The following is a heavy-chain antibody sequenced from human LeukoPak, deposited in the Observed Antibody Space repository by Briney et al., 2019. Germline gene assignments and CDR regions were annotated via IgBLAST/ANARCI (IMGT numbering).Heavy chain of an antibody. CDR3: ARVIAVAGGVPPRYFDY. CDR1: GGSISSYY. D-gene: IGHD6-19*01. V-gene: IGHV4-59*01. J-gene: IGHJ4*02. Sequence: SETLSLTCTVSGGSISSYYWSWIRQPPGKGLEWIGYIYYSGSTNYNPSLKSRVTISVDTSKNQFSLKLSSVTAADTAVYYCARVIAVAGGVPPRYFDYWGQGTLVTASS. CDR2: IYYSGST.